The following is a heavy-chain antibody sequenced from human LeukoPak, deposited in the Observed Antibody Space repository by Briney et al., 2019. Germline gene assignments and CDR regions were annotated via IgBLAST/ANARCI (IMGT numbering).Heavy chain of an antibody. CDR3: ARLYSSGWHVPGY. Sequence: SETLSLTCTVSGGSISSSSYYWGWIRQPPGKGLEWIGSIYYSGGTYYNPSLKSRVTISVDTSKNQFSLKLSSVTAADTAVYYCARLYSSGWHVPGYWGQGTLVTVSS. CDR1: GGSISSSSYY. J-gene: IGHJ4*02. CDR2: IYYSGGT. V-gene: IGHV4-39*01. D-gene: IGHD6-19*01.